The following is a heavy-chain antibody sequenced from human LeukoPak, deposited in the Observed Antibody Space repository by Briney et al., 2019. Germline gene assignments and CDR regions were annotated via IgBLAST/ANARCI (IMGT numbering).Heavy chain of an antibody. Sequence: GGSLRLSCAASGFTFSSYGMHWVRQAPGKGLEWVAVISYDGSNKYYADSVKGRFTISRDNSKNTLYLQMNSLRAEDTAVYYCAKDILTGFAYDAFDYWGQGTLVTVSS. CDR3: AKDILTGFAYDAFDY. CDR2: ISYDGSNK. V-gene: IGHV3-30*18. J-gene: IGHJ4*02. CDR1: GFTFSSYG. D-gene: IGHD3-9*01.